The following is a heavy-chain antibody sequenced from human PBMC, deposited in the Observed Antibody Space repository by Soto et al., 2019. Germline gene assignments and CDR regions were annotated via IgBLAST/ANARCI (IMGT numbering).Heavy chain of an antibody. Sequence: SETLSLTCAVSGGSISSGGYSWGWIRQPPGKGLEWIGYIYHSGSTYCNPSLKSRVTISVDRSKNQFSLKLSSVTAADTAVYYCARKAWTLLDYWGQGTLVTVSS. V-gene: IGHV4-30-2*01. D-gene: IGHD5-12*01. CDR3: ARKAWTLLDY. CDR2: IYHSGST. J-gene: IGHJ4*02. CDR1: GGSISSGGYS.